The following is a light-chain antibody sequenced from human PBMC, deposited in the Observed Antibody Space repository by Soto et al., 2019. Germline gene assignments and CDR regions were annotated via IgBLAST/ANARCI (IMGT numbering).Light chain of an antibody. J-gene: IGKJ2*01. CDR3: QQRGKWPRP. V-gene: IGKV3-11*01. CDR1: ESVSSY. Sequence: EIVLTQSPATLSLSPGESVTLSCRASESVSSYLAWYQQKPGQAPRLLIYDASNRATDIPARFSGSGSGTDFTLTISSLESEDFGVYYCQQRGKWPRPFGQGTKLEIK. CDR2: DAS.